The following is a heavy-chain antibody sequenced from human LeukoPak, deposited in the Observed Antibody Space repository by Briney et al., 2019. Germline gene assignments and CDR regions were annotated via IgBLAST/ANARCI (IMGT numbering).Heavy chain of an antibody. Sequence: GGSLRLSCAASGFTFSSYGMSWVRQAPGKGLEWVSAISGSGGSTYYADSVKGRFTISRDNSKNTLYLQMNSPRAEDTAVYYCAKAYSSSWYFVPDAFDIWGQGTMVTVSS. CDR1: GFTFSSYG. CDR3: AKAYSSSWYFVPDAFDI. J-gene: IGHJ3*02. V-gene: IGHV3-23*01. CDR2: ISGSGGST. D-gene: IGHD6-13*01.